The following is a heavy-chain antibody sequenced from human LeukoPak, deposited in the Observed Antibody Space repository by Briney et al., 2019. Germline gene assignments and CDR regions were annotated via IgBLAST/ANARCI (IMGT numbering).Heavy chain of an antibody. D-gene: IGHD1-26*01. J-gene: IGHJ4*02. V-gene: IGHV3-48*03. CDR1: GFTFSSYE. CDR3: AREIRVGFSFDY. Sequence: WGSLRLSCAASGFTFSSYEMNWVRQAPAKGLEWVSYISSSGSTIYYADSVKGRFTISRDNAKNSLYLQMNSLRAEDTAVYYCAREIRVGFSFDYWGQGTLVTVSS. CDR2: ISSSGSTI.